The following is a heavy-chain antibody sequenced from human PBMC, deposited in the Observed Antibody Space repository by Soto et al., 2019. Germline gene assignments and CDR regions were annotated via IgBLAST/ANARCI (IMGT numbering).Heavy chain of an antibody. CDR2: IIPKFGAA. Sequence: SVKVSCKASGGTFNTYAINWVRQAPGQGFEWMGRIIPKFGAANHAQKFQDRVTLTADESTSTVYMELNSLTFKDTAVYYCAREKDDYGDYLFDPWGQVTLVTVSS. J-gene: IGHJ5*02. CDR1: GGTFNTYA. D-gene: IGHD4-17*01. CDR3: AREKDDYGDYLFDP. V-gene: IGHV1-69*13.